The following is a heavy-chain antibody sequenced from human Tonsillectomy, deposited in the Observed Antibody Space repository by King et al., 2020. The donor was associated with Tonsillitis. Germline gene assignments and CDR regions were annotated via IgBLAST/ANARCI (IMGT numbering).Heavy chain of an antibody. D-gene: IGHD1-26*01. CDR2: ISYDGSSK. J-gene: IGHJ4*02. CDR3: ARDKESGSFYGYFEN. CDR1: GFTFSSYA. Sequence: VQLVESGGGVVQPGRSLRLSCAASGFTFSSYAMHWGRQAPGKGLEWVAGISYDGSSKHYADSVKGRFTISRDNSKNTVYLQMNSLRAEDTAVYYCARDKESGSFYGYFENWGQGALVTVSS. V-gene: IGHV3-30-3*01.